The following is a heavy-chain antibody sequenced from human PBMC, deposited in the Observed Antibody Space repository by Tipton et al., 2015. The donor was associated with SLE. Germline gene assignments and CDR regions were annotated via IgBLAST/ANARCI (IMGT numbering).Heavy chain of an antibody. V-gene: IGHV4-4*07. J-gene: IGHJ2*01. CDR1: GGSISSYY. D-gene: IGHD4-17*01. CDR2: IYTSGST. Sequence: TLSLTCTVSGGSISSYYWSWIRQSAGKGLEWIGRIYTSGSTNYNPSLKSRVTMSVDTSKNQFSLKLSSVTAADTAVYYCARGDTVSLYFDLWGRGTLVTVSS. CDR3: ARGDTVSLYFDL.